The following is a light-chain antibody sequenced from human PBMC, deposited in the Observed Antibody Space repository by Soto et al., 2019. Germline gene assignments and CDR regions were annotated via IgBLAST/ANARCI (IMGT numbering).Light chain of an antibody. CDR1: SSDVGGYNY. CDR2: DVT. V-gene: IGLV2-14*01. Sequence: QSALTQPASVSGSPGQSITISCTGTSSDVGGYNYVSWYQQHPGKAPKLMIYDVTNRPSGVSDRFSGSKSGNTASLTISGLQAEDEADYYCTPYTSGSTTYVFGTGTKLTVL. J-gene: IGLJ1*01. CDR3: TPYTSGSTTYV.